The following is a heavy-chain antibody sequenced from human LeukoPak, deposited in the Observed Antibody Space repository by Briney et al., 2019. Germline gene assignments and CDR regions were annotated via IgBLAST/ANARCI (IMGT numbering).Heavy chain of an antibody. CDR1: GFTFSNYW. CDR3: ARTTVTTRWFDP. J-gene: IGHJ5*02. D-gene: IGHD4-17*01. V-gene: IGHV3-7*01. Sequence: PGGSLRLSCAASGFTFSNYWMRWVRQAPGKGLEWVANIKQDGSEKYYVDSVKGRFTISRDNAKNSLYLQMNSLRAEDTAVYCCARTTVTTRWFDPWGQGTLVTVSS. CDR2: IKQDGSEK.